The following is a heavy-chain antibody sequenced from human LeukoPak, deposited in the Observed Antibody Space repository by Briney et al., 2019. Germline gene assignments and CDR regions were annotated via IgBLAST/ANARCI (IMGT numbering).Heavy chain of an antibody. Sequence: GGSLRLSCAASGFTFSNYWIHWVRQAPGKGLEWVSSISWNSGYKDYADSVKGRFTISRDNAKNSLYLQMNSLRAEDTALYYCAKVDGYASGWYDCWGQGTLVIVSS. CDR1: GFTFSNYW. J-gene: IGHJ5*01. CDR3: AKVDGYASGWYDC. CDR2: ISWNSGYK. D-gene: IGHD2-2*01. V-gene: IGHV3-9*01.